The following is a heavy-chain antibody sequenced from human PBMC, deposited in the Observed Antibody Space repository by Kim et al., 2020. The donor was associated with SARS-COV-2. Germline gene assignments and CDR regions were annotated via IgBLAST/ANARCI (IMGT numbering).Heavy chain of an antibody. J-gene: IGHJ5*02. CDR1: GGSISSSSYY. V-gene: IGHV4-39*01. CDR3: ARHFRELWSGLGWFDP. CDR2: IYYSGST. D-gene: IGHD5-18*01. Sequence: SETLSLTCTVSGGSISSSSYYWGWIRQPPGKGLEWIGSIYYSGSTYYNPSLKSRVTISVDTSKNQFSLKLSSVTAADTAVYYCARHFRELWSGLGWFDPWGQGTLVTDSS.